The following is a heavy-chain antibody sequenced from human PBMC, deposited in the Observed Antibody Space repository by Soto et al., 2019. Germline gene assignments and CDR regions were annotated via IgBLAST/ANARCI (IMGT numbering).Heavy chain of an antibody. V-gene: IGHV4-30-4*01. Sequence: SETLSLTCTVSGGSISSGDYYWSWIRQPPGKGLEWIGYIYYSGSTYYNPSLKGRVTISVDTSKNQFSLKLSSVTAADTAVYYCARGGRNSYYYYGMDVWGQGTTVTVS. D-gene: IGHD1-1*01. J-gene: IGHJ6*02. CDR2: IYYSGST. CDR1: GGSISSGDYY. CDR3: ARGGRNSYYYYGMDV.